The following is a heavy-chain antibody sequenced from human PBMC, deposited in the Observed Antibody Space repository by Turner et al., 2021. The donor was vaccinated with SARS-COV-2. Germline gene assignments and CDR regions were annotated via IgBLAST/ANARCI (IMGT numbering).Heavy chain of an antibody. V-gene: IGHV2-5*01. CDR1: GFSLRTSGVG. D-gene: IGHD2-21*01. CDR2: IYWNDDK. Sequence: QITLKESGTTLVKPTQTLTLTFTFSGFSLRTSGVGVVWIRQPPGKALEWLALIYWNDDKRYSASLKSRITLTKDTSKNQVFITMTNMDPVDPASYYCAHQYSGSDWFVPWGQGTLVTVSS. J-gene: IGHJ5*02. CDR3: AHQYSGSDWFVP.